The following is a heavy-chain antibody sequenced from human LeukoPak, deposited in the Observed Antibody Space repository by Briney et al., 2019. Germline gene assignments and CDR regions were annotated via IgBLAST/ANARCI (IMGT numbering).Heavy chain of an antibody. V-gene: IGHV4-39*01. D-gene: IGHD6-13*01. J-gene: IGHJ4*02. CDR2: IYYSGST. CDR3: ARLDSSSWF. Sequence: SETLSLTCTVSGGSISSSSYYWGWIRQPPGKGLERIGSIYYSGSTYYNPSLKSRVTISVDTSKNQFSLKLSSVTAADTAVYYCARLDSSSWFWGQGTLVTVSS. CDR1: GGSISSSSYY.